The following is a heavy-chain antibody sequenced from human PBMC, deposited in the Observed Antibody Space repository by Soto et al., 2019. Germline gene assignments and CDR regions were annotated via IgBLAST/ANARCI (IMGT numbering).Heavy chain of an antibody. Sequence: TSATLCLTCTVSGGYISSHYGSWIRQPPGKGLEWIGYIYYIGSTNYNPSLKSRVTISVDTPKSQISLKLSSVTAADTAVYYCAREDRASYFVDHWGQGILVTVSS. CDR2: IYYIGST. D-gene: IGHD1-26*01. J-gene: IGHJ4*02. CDR1: GGYISSHY. V-gene: IGHV4-59*11. CDR3: AREDRASYFVDH.